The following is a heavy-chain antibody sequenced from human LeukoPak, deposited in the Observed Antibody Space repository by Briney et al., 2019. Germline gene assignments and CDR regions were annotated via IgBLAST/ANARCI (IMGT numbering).Heavy chain of an antibody. CDR3: ASGKYRYGDNWFDP. CDR2: ISYDGSNK. V-gene: IGHV3-30*04. D-gene: IGHD5-18*01. CDR1: GFTFSSSA. J-gene: IGHJ5*02. Sequence: GGSLRLSCAASGFTFSSSAMHWVRQAPGKGLEWVAVISYDGSNKYYADSVKGRFTISRDNSKNTLYLQMNSLRAEDTAVYFCASGKYRYGDNWFDPWGQGTLVTVSS.